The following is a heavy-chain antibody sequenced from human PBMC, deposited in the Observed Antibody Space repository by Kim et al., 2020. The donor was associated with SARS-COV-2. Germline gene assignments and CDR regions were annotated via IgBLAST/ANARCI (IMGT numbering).Heavy chain of an antibody. CDR2: ISYDGSNK. Sequence: GGSLRLSCAASGFTFSSYAMHWVRQAPGKGLEWVAVISYDGSNKYYADSVKGRFTISRDNSKNTLYLQMNSLRAEGTAAYYCARGQLHSSGWWEVNYYYG. V-gene: IGHV3-30-3*01. D-gene: IGHD6-19*01. CDR1: GFTFSSYA. CDR3: ARGQLHSSGWWEVNYYYG. J-gene: IGHJ6*01.